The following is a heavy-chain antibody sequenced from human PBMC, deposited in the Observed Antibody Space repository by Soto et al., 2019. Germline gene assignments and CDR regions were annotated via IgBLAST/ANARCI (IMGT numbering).Heavy chain of an antibody. CDR3: ARTLSWRRGPFDS. CDR1: GLIFNTYS. CDR2: ISGSGKTI. V-gene: IGHV3-48*02. Sequence: EVQLVESGGGLIQPGGSLRLSCAGSGLIFNTYSMNWVRQAPGRGLERVSYISGSGKTIFYADSVRGRFTISRDNANNSTYLQMVSLRDEDTAVYYCARTLSWRRGPFDSWGQGTLVTVSS. J-gene: IGHJ4*02. D-gene: IGHD2-15*01.